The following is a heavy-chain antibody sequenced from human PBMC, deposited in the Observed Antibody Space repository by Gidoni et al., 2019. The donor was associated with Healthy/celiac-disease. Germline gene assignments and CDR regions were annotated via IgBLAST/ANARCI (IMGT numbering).Heavy chain of an antibody. CDR1: GYTFTSYA. CDR3: ARGSLWFGERFDP. J-gene: IGHJ5*02. V-gene: IGHV1-3*01. Sequence: QVQLVQSGAEVKKPGASVKVSCKASGYTFTSYAMHWVRQAPGQRLEWMGWINAGNGNTKYSQKFQGRVTITRDTSASTAYMELSSLRSEDTAVYYCARGSLWFGERFDPWGQGTLVTVSS. D-gene: IGHD3-10*01. CDR2: INAGNGNT.